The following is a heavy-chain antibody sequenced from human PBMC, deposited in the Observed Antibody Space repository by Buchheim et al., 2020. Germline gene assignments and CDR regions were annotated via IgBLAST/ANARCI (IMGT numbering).Heavy chain of an antibody. Sequence: QVQLQQWGAGLLKPSETLSLTCAVYGGSFSGYYWSWIRQPPGKGLEWIGEINHSGSTNYNPSLKSRVTIPVHTSKNQFSLKLSSVTAADTAVYYCARESTNYYYIDVWGKGTT. CDR3: ARESTNYYYIDV. CDR1: GGSFSGYY. V-gene: IGHV4-34*01. CDR2: INHSGST. J-gene: IGHJ6*03.